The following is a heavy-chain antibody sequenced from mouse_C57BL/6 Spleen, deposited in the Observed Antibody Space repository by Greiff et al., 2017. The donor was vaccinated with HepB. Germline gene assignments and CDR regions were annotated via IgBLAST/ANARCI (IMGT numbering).Heavy chain of an antibody. CDR2: ISDGGSYT. D-gene: IGHD2-1*01. CDR1: GFTFSSYA. Sequence: EVHLVESRGGLVKPGGSLKLSCAASGFTFSSYAMSWVRQTPEKRLEWVATISDGGSYTYYPDNVKGRFTISRDNAKNNLYLQMSHLKSEDTAMYYCARDSYGTRDYYAMDYWGQGTSVTVSS. J-gene: IGHJ4*01. CDR3: ARDSYGTRDYYAMDY. V-gene: IGHV5-4*01.